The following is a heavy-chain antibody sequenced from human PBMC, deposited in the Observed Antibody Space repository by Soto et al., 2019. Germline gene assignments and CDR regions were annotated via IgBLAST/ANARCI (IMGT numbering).Heavy chain of an antibody. J-gene: IGHJ6*02. CDR3: ARDELHKAPTLFYYYYYGMDV. V-gene: IGHV1-18*01. CDR2: ISAYNGNT. CDR1: GYTFTSYG. Sequence: GASVKVSCKASGYTFTSYGISWVRQAPGQGLEWMGWISAYNGNTNYAQKLQGRVTMTTDTSTSTAYMELRSLRSDDTAVYYCARDELHKAPTLFYYYYYGMDVWGQGTTVTVSS. D-gene: IGHD3-10*01.